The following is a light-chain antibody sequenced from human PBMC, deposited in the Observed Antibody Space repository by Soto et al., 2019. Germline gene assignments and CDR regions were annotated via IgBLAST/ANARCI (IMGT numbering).Light chain of an antibody. J-gene: IGKJ1*01. CDR2: DAS. CDR1: QSIETW. Sequence: DIQMTQSPSTLSASIGDTVTITCRASQSIETWLAWYQQKPGKAPKLLIYDASSLQDGVPSRFSGSGSGTDFTLTISSLQPDDFATYYCQQYNTYSPWTFGQGTKVDNK. V-gene: IGKV1-5*01. CDR3: QQYNTYSPWT.